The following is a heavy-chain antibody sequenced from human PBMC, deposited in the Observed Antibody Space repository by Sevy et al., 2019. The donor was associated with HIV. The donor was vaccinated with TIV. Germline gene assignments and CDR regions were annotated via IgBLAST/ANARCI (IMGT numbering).Heavy chain of an antibody. Sequence: GGSLRLSCAASGFTFSNAWMSWVRQAPGKGLEWVGRIKSKTDGGTTDYAAPVKGRFTISRDDSKNTLYLQMNSLKTEDTAVYYCTTDPLRLGDYLGAFDIWGQGTMVTVSS. CDR1: GFTFSNAW. CDR2: IKSKTDGGTT. J-gene: IGHJ3*02. V-gene: IGHV3-15*01. CDR3: TTDPLRLGDYLGAFDI. D-gene: IGHD3-16*01.